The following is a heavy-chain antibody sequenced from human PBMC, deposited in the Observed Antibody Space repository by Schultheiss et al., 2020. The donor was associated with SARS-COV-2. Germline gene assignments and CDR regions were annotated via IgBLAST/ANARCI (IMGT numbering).Heavy chain of an antibody. CDR1: GFTFSSYG. CDR2: ISYDGSNK. J-gene: IGHJ3*02. D-gene: IGHD3-22*01. Sequence: GGSLRLSCAASGFTFSSYGMHWVRQAPGKGLEWVAVISYDGSNKYYADSVKGRFTISRDNSKNTLYLQMNSLRAEDTAVYYCARWYYYDHKGAFDIWGQGTMVTVSS. CDR3: ARWYYYDHKGAFDI. V-gene: IGHV3-30*12.